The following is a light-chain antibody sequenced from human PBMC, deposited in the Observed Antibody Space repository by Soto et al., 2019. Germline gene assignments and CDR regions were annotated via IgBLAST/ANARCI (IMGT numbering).Light chain of an antibody. V-gene: IGKV1-5*01. Sequence: DIQMTQSPSTLSASVGDRVTITCRASQSISSWLAWYQQKPGKAPKLLIYDASSFESGVPSRFSGSGSGTEFTLTISSLQPDDVATYYCQQYKSYSPLTFGGGTKVEIK. CDR3: QQYKSYSPLT. J-gene: IGKJ4*01. CDR1: QSISSW. CDR2: DAS.